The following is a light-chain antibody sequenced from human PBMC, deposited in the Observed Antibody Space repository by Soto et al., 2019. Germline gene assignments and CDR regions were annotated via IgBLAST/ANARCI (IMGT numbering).Light chain of an antibody. Sequence: EILLTQSPSSLSASVGDRVTITCRASQSISSNLNWYQQKPGKAPKLLIYAASSLQSGVPARFSGSGSGTDFTLTISSLQPEDFATYYCQQSNSTPRTFGQGTKVEIK. V-gene: IGKV1-39*01. CDR1: QSISSN. CDR2: AAS. CDR3: QQSNSTPRT. J-gene: IGKJ1*01.